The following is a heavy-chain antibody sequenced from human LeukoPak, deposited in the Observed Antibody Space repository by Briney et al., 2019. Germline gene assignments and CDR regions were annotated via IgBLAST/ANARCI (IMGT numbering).Heavy chain of an antibody. V-gene: IGHV4-31*02. CDR1: GFTFSSYA. Sequence: LRLSCAASGFTFSSYAMSWVRQHPGKGLEWIGYIYYSGSTYYNPSLKSRVTISVDTSKNQFSLKLSSVTAADTAVYYCARATVVSTRHFDYWGQGTLVTVSS. CDR3: ARATVVSTRHFDY. CDR2: IYYSGST. J-gene: IGHJ4*02. D-gene: IGHD4-23*01.